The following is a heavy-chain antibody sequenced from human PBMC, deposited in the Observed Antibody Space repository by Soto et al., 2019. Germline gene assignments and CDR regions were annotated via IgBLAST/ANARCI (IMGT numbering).Heavy chain of an antibody. CDR2: IYSGGST. V-gene: IGHV3-66*01. J-gene: IGHJ5*02. CDR1: GFTVSSNY. CDR3: AGYRVRDWFDP. Sequence: EVQLVESGGGLVQPGGSLRLSCAASGFTVSSNYMSWVRQAPGKGLEWVSVIYSGGSTYYADSVKGRFPISRDNSKNTLYLQMNSLRAEDTAVYYCAGYRVRDWFDPWGQGTLVTVSS. D-gene: IGHD2-21*01.